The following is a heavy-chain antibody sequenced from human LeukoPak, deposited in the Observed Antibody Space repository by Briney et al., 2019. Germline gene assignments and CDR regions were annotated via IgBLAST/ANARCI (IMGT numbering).Heavy chain of an antibody. CDR1: DYSISSAYY. J-gene: IGHJ4*02. V-gene: IGHV4-38-2*02. D-gene: IGHD2-21*02. Sequence: PSETLSLTCAVSDYSISSAYYWGWIRQPPGKGLEWIGSIYHSGSTDYNPSLKSRVTISVDTSKNQFSLKLRSVTAADTAVYYCARDQAYCRGDCYFDFWGQGTLVTVSS. CDR3: ARDQAYCRGDCYFDF. CDR2: IYHSGST.